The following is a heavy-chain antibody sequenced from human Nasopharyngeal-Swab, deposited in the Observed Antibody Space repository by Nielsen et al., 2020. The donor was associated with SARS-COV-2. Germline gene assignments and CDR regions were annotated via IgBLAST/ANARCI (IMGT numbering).Heavy chain of an antibody. Sequence: ASVKVTCKASGYTFISYYMHWVRQAPRQGLEWMGIINPSGGSTSYAQKFQGRVTMTRDTSTSTVYMELSSLRSEDTAVYYCASATLELLDYWGQGTLVTVSS. CDR2: INPSGGST. J-gene: IGHJ4*02. CDR1: GYTFISYY. D-gene: IGHD1-7*01. CDR3: ASATLELLDY. V-gene: IGHV1-46*01.